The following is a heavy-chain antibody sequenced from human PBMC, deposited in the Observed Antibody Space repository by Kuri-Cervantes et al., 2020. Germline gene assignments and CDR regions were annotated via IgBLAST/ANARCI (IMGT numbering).Heavy chain of an antibody. CDR3: ARDQRSSGWLSGYYYYYGMDV. J-gene: IGHJ6*02. V-gene: IGHV3-11*01. Sequence: GGSLRLSCAASGFTFSDHYMSWIRQAPGKGLEWVSYISSSGSTIYYADSVKGRFTISRDNAKNSLYLQMNSLRAEDTAVYYCARDQRSSGWLSGYYYYYGMDVWGQGTTVTVSS. CDR2: ISSSGSTI. D-gene: IGHD6-19*01. CDR1: GFTFSDHY.